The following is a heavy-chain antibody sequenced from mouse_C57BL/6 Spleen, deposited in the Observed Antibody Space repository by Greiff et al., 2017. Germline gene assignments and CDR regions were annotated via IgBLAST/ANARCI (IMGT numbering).Heavy chain of an antibody. D-gene: IGHD4-1*01. CDR3: ARNTNWDYFDY. CDR1: GYTFTSYW. Sequence: QVQLQQPGAELVRPGSSVKLSCKVSGYTFTSYWMHWVKQRPIQGLEWIGNIDPSDSETHYNQKFKDKATLTVDKSSSTAYMQLSSLTSEDSAVYYCARNTNWDYFDYWGQGTTLTVSS. V-gene: IGHV1-52*01. J-gene: IGHJ2*01. CDR2: IDPSDSET.